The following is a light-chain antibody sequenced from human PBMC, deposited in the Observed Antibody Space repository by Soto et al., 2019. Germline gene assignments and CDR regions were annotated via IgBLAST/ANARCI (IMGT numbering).Light chain of an antibody. CDR3: QQYYTTPYT. CDR1: QTVLYNSNNKNF. V-gene: IGKV4-1*01. Sequence: DIVMTQSPDSLAVSLGERATINCKSSQTVLYNSNNKNFLAWYQQKPRQPPKLLISWASTRESGVPERFSGSGSGADFTLTIRSLQAEDVAVYYCQQYYTTPYTFGQGTKLEIK. CDR2: WAS. J-gene: IGKJ2*01.